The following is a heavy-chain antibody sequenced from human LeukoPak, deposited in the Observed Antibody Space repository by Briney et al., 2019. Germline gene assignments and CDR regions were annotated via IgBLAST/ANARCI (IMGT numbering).Heavy chain of an antibody. CDR3: ARVNYGSGWIDY. CDR2: ISSSGSTI. V-gene: IGHV3-48*04. J-gene: IGHJ4*02. D-gene: IGHD6-19*01. Sequence: PGGSLRLSCAASGFTFSRYSMNWVRQAPGKGLEWVSYISSSGSTIYYADSVKGRFTISRDNAKNSLYLQMNSLRAEDTAVYYCARVNYGSGWIDYWGQGTLVTVSS. CDR1: GFTFSRYS.